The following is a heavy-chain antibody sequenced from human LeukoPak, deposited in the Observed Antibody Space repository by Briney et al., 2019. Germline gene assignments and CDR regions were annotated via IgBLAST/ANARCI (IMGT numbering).Heavy chain of an antibody. D-gene: IGHD6-6*01. J-gene: IGHJ6*02. Sequence: ASVKVSCKASGYTFTSYGISWMRQAPGQGLEWMGWISAYNGNTNYAQKLQGRVTMTTDTSTSTAYMELRSLRSDDTAVYSCARDPDYSSWSPRYYYYYYRMDVWGQGTTVTVSS. V-gene: IGHV1-18*01. CDR1: GYTFTSYG. CDR2: ISAYNGNT. CDR3: ARDPDYSSWSPRYYYYYYRMDV.